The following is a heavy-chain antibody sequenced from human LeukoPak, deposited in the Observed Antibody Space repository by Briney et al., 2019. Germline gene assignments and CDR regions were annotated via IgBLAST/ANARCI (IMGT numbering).Heavy chain of an antibody. D-gene: IGHD4-23*01. Sequence: GGSLRLSCAASGFTFRNYGMRWVRQAPGKGLEWVSVVSDSGSSAYYTDSVKGRFTISRDNSKNTLYLQMNSLRAEDTAVYYCAKSPAVDAALDIWGQGTMVTVSS. CDR3: AKSPAVDAALDI. V-gene: IGHV3-23*01. CDR2: VSDSGSSA. J-gene: IGHJ3*02. CDR1: GFTFRNYG.